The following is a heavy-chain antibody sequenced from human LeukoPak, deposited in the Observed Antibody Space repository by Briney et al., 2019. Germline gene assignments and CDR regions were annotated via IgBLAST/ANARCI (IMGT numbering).Heavy chain of an antibody. V-gene: IGHV3-74*01. D-gene: IGHD5-18*01. J-gene: IGHJ4*02. CDR3: ARVPTNSYGFGQ. CDR1: GFGFSVYW. CDR2: INEDGTSA. Sequence: GGSLRLSCAASGFGFSVYWMHWVRQAPGKGLVWVAHINEDGTSASHADSVKGRFNISRDNAKNTLYLQMNSLTVEDTAVYYCARVPTNSYGFGQWGQGSLVTVSS.